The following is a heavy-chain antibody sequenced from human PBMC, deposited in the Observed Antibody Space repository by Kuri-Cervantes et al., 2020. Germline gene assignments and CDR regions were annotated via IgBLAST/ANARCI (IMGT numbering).Heavy chain of an antibody. Sequence: SETLSLTCTVSGGSISSSSHYWGWIRQPPGKGLEWIGEINHSGSTNYNPSLKSRVTISVDTSKNQFSLKLSSVTAADTAVYYCARGSMGWFGESTRLDYWGQGTLVTVSS. J-gene: IGHJ4*02. V-gene: IGHV4-39*07. CDR1: GGSISSSSHY. D-gene: IGHD3-10*01. CDR2: INHSGST. CDR3: ARGSMGWFGESTRLDY.